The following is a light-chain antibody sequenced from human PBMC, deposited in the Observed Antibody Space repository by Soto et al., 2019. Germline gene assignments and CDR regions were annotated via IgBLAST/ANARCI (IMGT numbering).Light chain of an antibody. CDR2: ERT. CDR3: CSFTSRNTHV. Sequence: QSALTQPASVSGSHGQSITISCTGTSSDFGTYNLVSWYQHHPGKVPKLIVYERTKRPSGISDRFSGSKSGNTASLTISGLQAEDEADYYCCSFTSRNTHVFGAGTNLTVL. CDR1: SSDFGTYNL. J-gene: IGLJ1*01. V-gene: IGLV2-23*01.